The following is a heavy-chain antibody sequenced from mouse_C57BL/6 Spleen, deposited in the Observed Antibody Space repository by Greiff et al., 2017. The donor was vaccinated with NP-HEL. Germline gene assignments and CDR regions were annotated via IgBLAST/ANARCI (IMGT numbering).Heavy chain of an antibody. Sequence: QVQLQQPGAELVMPGASVKLSCKASGYTFTSYWMHWVKQRPGQGLEWIGEIDPSDSYTNYNQKFKGKSTLTVDKSSSTAYMQLSSPTSEDSAVYYCARKDSSGYVDYWGQGTTLTVSS. CDR1: GYTFTSYW. CDR2: IDPSDSYT. J-gene: IGHJ2*01. D-gene: IGHD3-2*02. V-gene: IGHV1-69*01. CDR3: ARKDSSGYVDY.